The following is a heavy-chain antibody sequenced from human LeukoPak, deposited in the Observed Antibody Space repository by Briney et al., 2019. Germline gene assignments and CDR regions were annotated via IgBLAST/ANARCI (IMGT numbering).Heavy chain of an antibody. CDR3: AREMPATYYLDY. D-gene: IGHD2-2*01. CDR1: GYSFTNYI. CDR2: INPRNGDT. Sequence: GASVKVSCKGFGYSFTNYIIHWARQAPGQGLEWMGIINPRNGDTIYTQKFQGRVTMTRDTSTSTVYMDLSSLKSEDTAVYYCAREMPATYYLDYWGQGSLVTVSS. J-gene: IGHJ4*02. V-gene: IGHV1-46*01.